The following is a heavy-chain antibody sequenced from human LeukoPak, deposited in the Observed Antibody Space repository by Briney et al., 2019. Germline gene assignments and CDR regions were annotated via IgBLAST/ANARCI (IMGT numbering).Heavy chain of an antibody. CDR2: ISSSSSYI. V-gene: IGHV3-21*01. Sequence: GGSLRLSCAASGFTFSSYSMNWVRQAPGKGLEWFSSISSSSSYIYYADSVKGRFTISRDNAKNSLYLQMNSLRAEDTAVYYCAWTTGTGDAFDIWGQGTMVTVSS. CDR3: AWTTGTGDAFDI. J-gene: IGHJ3*02. CDR1: GFTFSSYS. D-gene: IGHD1-1*01.